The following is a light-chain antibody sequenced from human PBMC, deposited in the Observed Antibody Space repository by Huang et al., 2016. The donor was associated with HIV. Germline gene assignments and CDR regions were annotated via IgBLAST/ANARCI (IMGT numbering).Light chain of an antibody. J-gene: IGKJ1*01. V-gene: IGKV1-6*01. Sequence: AIQMTQSPYSLSASVGDRVTITCRASQGITDDLAWYQQKPGKAPKLLISGASTLRSWVPSRFSGSGSGTEFTLTISSLQPEDYATYYCLQDHNYPRTFGQGTKVEI. CDR1: QGITDD. CDR3: LQDHNYPRT. CDR2: GAS.